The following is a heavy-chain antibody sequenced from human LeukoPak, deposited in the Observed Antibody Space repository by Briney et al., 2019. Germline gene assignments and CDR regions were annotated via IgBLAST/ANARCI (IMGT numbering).Heavy chain of an antibody. CDR1: GFTFSNAW. V-gene: IGHV3-15*07. CDR2: IKSKTDGGTT. Sequence: PGGSLRLSCAASGFTFSNAWMNWVRQAPGKGLEWVGRIKSKTDGGTTDYAAPVKGRFTVSRDDSKNTLYLQMNSLKTEDTAVYYCTTVIVVVPAATAAYDGYWGQGTLVTVSS. CDR3: TTVIVVVPAATAAYDGY. J-gene: IGHJ4*02. D-gene: IGHD2-2*01.